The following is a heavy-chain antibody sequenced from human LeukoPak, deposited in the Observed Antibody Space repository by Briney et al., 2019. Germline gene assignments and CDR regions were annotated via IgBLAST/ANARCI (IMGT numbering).Heavy chain of an antibody. D-gene: IGHD6-19*01. CDR3: VRRDNTGWNYFDC. Sequence: AETLSLTCTVSGGSLNSHYWSWIRQAPGKGLEWIGDIYYSGSTKYNPSLKSLVTISVDTPKNDLSLRLTSVPAAATAIYYCVRRDNTGWNYFDCWGQGILVTVSS. V-gene: IGHV4-59*08. CDR2: IYYSGST. J-gene: IGHJ4*02. CDR1: GGSLNSHY.